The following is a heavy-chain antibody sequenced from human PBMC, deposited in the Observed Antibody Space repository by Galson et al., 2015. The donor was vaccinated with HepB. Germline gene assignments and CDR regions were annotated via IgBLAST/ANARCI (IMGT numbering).Heavy chain of an antibody. Sequence: TLSLTCAVSGGSISSGGYSWSWIRQPPGKGLEWIGYIYHSGSTYYNPSLKSRVTISVDRSKNQFSLKLSSVTAADTAVYYCARSVDIVATILFDYWGQGTLVTVSS. CDR3: ARSVDIVATILFDY. V-gene: IGHV4-30-2*01. D-gene: IGHD5-12*01. CDR2: IYHSGST. CDR1: GGSISSGGYS. J-gene: IGHJ4*02.